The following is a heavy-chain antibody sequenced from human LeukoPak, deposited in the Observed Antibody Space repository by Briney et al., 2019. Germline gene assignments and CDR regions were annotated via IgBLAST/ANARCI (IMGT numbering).Heavy chain of an antibody. CDR3: ATGKGYSYGREGYYFDY. Sequence: PSDTLSLTCTVSGGSISSGGYYWSWIRQHPGKGLEWIGYIYYSGSTYYNPSLKSRVTISVDTSKNQFSLKLSSVTAADTAVYYCATGKGYSYGREGYYFDYWGQGTLVTVS. V-gene: IGHV4-31*03. CDR1: GGSISSGGYY. CDR2: IYYSGST. J-gene: IGHJ4*02. D-gene: IGHD5-18*01.